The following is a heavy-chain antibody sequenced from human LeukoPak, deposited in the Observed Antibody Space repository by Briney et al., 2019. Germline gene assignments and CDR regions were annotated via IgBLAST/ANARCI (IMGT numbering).Heavy chain of an antibody. CDR2: ISYDGSNK. V-gene: IGHV3-30-3*01. Sequence: GGSLRLSCAASGFTFSSYAMHWVRQAPGKGLEWVAVISYDGSNKYYADSVKGRFTSSRDNSKNTLYLQMNSLRAEDTAIYYCARDPDYHASSGSFDLWGRGTLVTVSS. J-gene: IGHJ2*01. CDR1: GFTFSSYA. CDR3: ARDPDYHASSGSFDL. D-gene: IGHD3-22*01.